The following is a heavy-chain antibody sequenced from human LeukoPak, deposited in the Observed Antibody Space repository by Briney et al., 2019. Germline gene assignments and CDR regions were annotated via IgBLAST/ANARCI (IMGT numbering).Heavy chain of an antibody. CDR1: GGSISSYY. J-gene: IGHJ4*02. Sequence: PSETLSLTCTVSGGSISSYYWSWIRQPAGKGLEWIGRIYSSGSTHYNPSLMGRVTMSVDTSKNQFSLKLNSVTAADTAVYYCARCDDSRGYQLDYWGQGTLVTVSS. CDR2: IYSSGST. V-gene: IGHV4-4*07. D-gene: IGHD3-22*01. CDR3: ARCDDSRGYQLDY.